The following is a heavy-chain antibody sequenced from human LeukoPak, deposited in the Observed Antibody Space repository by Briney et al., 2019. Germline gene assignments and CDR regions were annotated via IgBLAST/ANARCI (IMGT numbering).Heavy chain of an antibody. CDR2: IYWNDDK. Sequence: SGPTLLNPTQTLTRTCSFSGFSRSSSGVAVAWIRQPPGKPRGWLALIYWNDDKRYSPALNSTLTITQAPAKNPVAPTITTMDPIATGTYSCARTNWLAPEMWRQGTLVPVSS. J-gene: IGHJ4*02. CDR3: ARTNWLAPEM. D-gene: IGHD1-1*01. V-gene: IGHV2-5*01. CDR1: GFSRSSSGVA.